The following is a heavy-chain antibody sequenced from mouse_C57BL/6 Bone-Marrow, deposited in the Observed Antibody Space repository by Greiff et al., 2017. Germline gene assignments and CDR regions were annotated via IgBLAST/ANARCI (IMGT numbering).Heavy chain of an antibody. J-gene: IGHJ2*01. CDR2: IYPGDGDT. CDR1: GYAFSSSW. D-gene: IGHD1-1*01. V-gene: IGHV1-82*01. Sequence: VQLQQSGPELVKPGASVKISCKASGYAFSSSWMNWVKQRPGKGLEWIGRIYPGDGDTNYNGKFKGKATLTADKSSSTAYMQLSSLTSEDSAVYFCAYYYGIRWWGQGTTLTVSS. CDR3: AYYYGIRW.